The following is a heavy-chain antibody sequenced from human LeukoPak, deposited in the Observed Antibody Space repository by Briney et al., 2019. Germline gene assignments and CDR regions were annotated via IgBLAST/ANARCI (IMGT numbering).Heavy chain of an antibody. CDR1: GGSIDSYY. Sequence: SETLSLTCTVSGGSIDSYYWSWIRQPPGKGLEWIGYIYYTGSTEYHPSLESRVTISLDTPKNQFSLKLTSVTAADTAVYYCARVYQSAEYYFDYWGQGNLVSVSS. CDR3: ARVYQSAEYYFDY. J-gene: IGHJ4*02. D-gene: IGHD2-2*01. V-gene: IGHV4-59*01. CDR2: IYYTGST.